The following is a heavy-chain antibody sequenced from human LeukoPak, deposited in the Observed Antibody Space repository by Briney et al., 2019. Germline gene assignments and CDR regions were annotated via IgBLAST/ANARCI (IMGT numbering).Heavy chain of an antibody. CDR1: GGSISSYY. J-gene: IGHJ4*02. CDR2: IHYSGNT. D-gene: IGHD3-3*01. CDR3: ARLGAGPTYYDFWSGYSSFYFDY. Sequence: SETLSLTCTVTGGSISSYYWSWIRQPPGKGLEWIGGIHYSGNTYYNPSLKSRVTISIDTSKNQFSLKLSSVTAADTAVYYCARLGAGPTYYDFWSGYSSFYFDYWGQGTLVTVSS. V-gene: IGHV4-39*01.